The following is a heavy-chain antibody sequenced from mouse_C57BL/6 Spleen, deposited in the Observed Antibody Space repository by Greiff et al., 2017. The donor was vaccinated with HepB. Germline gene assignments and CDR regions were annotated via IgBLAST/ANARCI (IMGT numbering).Heavy chain of an antibody. Sequence: EVQLQQSGPELVKPGASVKISCKASGYTFTDYYMNWVKQSHGKSLEWIGDINPNNGGTSYNQKFKGKATLTVDKSSSTAYMELRSLTSEDSAVYYCARSVTTVVVGGDAMDYWGQGTSVTVSS. J-gene: IGHJ4*01. V-gene: IGHV1-26*01. D-gene: IGHD1-1*01. CDR3: ARSVTTVVVGGDAMDY. CDR1: GYTFTDYY. CDR2: INPNNGGT.